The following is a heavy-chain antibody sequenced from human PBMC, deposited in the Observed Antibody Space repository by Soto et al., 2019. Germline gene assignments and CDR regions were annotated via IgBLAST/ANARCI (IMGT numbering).Heavy chain of an antibody. V-gene: IGHV3-30-3*01. D-gene: IGHD1-26*01. CDR2: ISYNGGNK. J-gene: IGHJ6*02. CDR3: AREQLRGSFNFYYGMDV. Sequence: QVQLVESGGGVVQSERSLRLSCAASGFTFSRYAIHWVRQAPGKGLEWVAVISYNGGNKYYADSVKGRFTISRDNSKNTSDLQMNSLRGEATAVYYCAREQLRGSFNFYYGMDVWGQGTTVIVSS. CDR1: GFTFSRYA.